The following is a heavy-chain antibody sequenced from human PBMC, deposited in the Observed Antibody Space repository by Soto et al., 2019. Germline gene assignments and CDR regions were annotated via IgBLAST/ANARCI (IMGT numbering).Heavy chain of an antibody. CDR1: GFTVTNKY. D-gene: IGHD4-17*01. Sequence: EVQLVESGGNLIQPGGSLRLSCAASGFTVTNKYMTWVRQAPGKGLEWVSLIYSGGATSYADSVKGRFTISRDNSKDILYLQGNSLRAEDTAVYYCAGVDYGDYGWYFDLWGRGTLVTVSS. V-gene: IGHV3-53*01. CDR3: AGVDYGDYGWYFDL. CDR2: IYSGGAT. J-gene: IGHJ2*01.